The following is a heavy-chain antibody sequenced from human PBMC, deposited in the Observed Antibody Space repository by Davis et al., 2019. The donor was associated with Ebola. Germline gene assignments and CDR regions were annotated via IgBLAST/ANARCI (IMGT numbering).Heavy chain of an antibody. J-gene: IGHJ4*02. Sequence: AASVKVSCKASGYTFTGHYMHWARQAPGQGLEWMGWINTDTGNPTYAQGLTGRFVFSLDTSVSTAYLQISNLKTEDTAVYYCASGVKGYCSDGNCALEYWGQGSLVTVSS. CDR1: GYTFTGHY. D-gene: IGHD2-15*01. CDR3: ASGVKGYCSDGNCALEY. V-gene: IGHV7-4-1*02. CDR2: INTDTGNP.